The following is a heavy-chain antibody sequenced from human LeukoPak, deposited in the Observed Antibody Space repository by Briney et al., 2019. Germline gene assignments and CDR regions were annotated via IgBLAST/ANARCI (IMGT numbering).Heavy chain of an antibody. Sequence: SETLSLTCAVSADSFSSHYWTWIRQPPGKGLEWIGYISYIGSTNYNPSLKSRVTISVDTSKNQFSLKLSSVTAADTAVYYSASVKKKDCSSTSCRGYYYGMDVWGQGTTVTVSS. CDR2: ISYIGST. V-gene: IGHV4-59*11. J-gene: IGHJ6*02. D-gene: IGHD2-2*01. CDR3: ASVKKKDCSSTSCRGYYYGMDV. CDR1: ADSFSSHY.